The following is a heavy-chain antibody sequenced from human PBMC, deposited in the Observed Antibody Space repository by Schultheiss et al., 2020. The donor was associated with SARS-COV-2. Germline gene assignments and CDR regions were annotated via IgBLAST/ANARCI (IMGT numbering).Heavy chain of an antibody. CDR3: ARGGLYCSGGSCSDY. CDR1: GYTFTSYW. Sequence: KVSCKASGYTFTSYWIGWVRQMPGKGLEWMGIIYPGDSDTRYSPSFQGQVTISADKSISTAYLQWSSLKASDTAMYYCARGGLYCSGGSCSDYWGQGTLVTVSS. V-gene: IGHV5-51*01. D-gene: IGHD2-15*01. CDR2: IYPGDSDT. J-gene: IGHJ4*02.